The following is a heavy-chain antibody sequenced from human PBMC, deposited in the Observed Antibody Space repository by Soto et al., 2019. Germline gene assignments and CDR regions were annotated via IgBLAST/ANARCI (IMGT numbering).Heavy chain of an antibody. Sequence: QVQLVQSGAEVKEPGASVRLSCKAFGYTFTAYNIHWVRQAPGQGLEWMGWINAGNGNTRSSRKFQGRVIITRDTSATTAYLEVDSLRSEDTAIYYWARVAPSGGSVPRFDPWGQGTLLTVSS. J-gene: IGHJ5*02. CDR3: ARVAPSGGSVPRFDP. V-gene: IGHV1-3*01. CDR2: INAGNGNT. CDR1: GYTFTAYN. D-gene: IGHD3-10*01.